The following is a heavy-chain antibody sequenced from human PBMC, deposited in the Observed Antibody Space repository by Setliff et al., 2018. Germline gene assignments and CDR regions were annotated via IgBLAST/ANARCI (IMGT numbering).Heavy chain of an antibody. CDR2: IKSIADGGTA. Sequence: GGSLRLSCAASGFTFSDAWMDWVRQAPGKGLGWVVLIKSIADGGTADFAAPVKGRFTISRDDSKSTRSLQMNSLKTEDTAVYFCARGGGYGSGGSFHNAPFDYWGQGMLXTVSS. J-gene: IGHJ4*02. CDR1: GFTFSDAW. D-gene: IGHD3-10*01. CDR3: ARGGGYGSGGSFHNAPFDY. V-gene: IGHV3-15*01.